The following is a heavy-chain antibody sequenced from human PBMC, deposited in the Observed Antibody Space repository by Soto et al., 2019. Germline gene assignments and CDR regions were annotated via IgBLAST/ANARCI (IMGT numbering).Heavy chain of an antibody. J-gene: IGHJ4*02. Sequence: QVQLVESGGGVVQPGRSLRLSCAASGFTFSSYGMHWVRQAPGKGLEWVAVIWYDGSNKYYADSVKGRFTISRDNSQNTLYLQMNSLRAEDTAVYYCARDMEGYSGYDYPLGYWGQGTLVTVSS. CDR2: IWYDGSNK. V-gene: IGHV3-33*01. D-gene: IGHD5-12*01. CDR1: GFTFSSYG. CDR3: ARDMEGYSGYDYPLGY.